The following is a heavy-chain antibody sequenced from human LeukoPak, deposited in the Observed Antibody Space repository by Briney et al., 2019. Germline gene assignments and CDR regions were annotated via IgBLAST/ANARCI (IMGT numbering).Heavy chain of an antibody. CDR2: ISYDGSNK. D-gene: IGHD2-15*01. J-gene: IGHJ6*02. CDR3: AKGVSRGFCTGGSCYSFGMDV. CDR1: GFTFSSYG. V-gene: IGHV3-30*18. Sequence: PGRSLRLSCAASGFTFSSYGLHWVRQAPGKGLEWVSFISYDGSNKYYADSVKGRFTISRDNSKNTLYLQMNTLRAEDTAVYYCAKGVSRGFCTGGSCYSFGMDVWGQGTTVTVSS.